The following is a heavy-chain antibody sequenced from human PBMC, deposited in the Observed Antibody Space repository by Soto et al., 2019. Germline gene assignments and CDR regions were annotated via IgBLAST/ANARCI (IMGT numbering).Heavy chain of an antibody. V-gene: IGHV3-33*01. D-gene: IGHD2-15*01. CDR2: LWSNGINK. J-gene: IGHJ4*02. Sequence: QVQLVESGGGVVQPGRSLRLSCAASGFSFNNYGMHWVRQAPGKGLEWVAVLWSNGINKNYADSVKGRYTISRDNSKNTLYLQMNRLRAEDTAVYYCARDQTSWTPGEWGQGTLVTVSS. CDR3: ARDQTSWTPGE. CDR1: GFSFNNYG.